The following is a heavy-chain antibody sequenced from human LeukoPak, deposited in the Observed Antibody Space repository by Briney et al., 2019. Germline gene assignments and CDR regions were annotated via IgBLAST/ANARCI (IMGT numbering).Heavy chain of an antibody. CDR3: ARGSGDSGRNDY. V-gene: IGHV1-69*05. D-gene: IGHD5-12*01. CDR2: IIPIFGTA. J-gene: IGHJ4*02. CDR1: GGTFSSYA. Sequence: SVKVSCKASGGTFSSYAISWVRQAPGQGLEWMGGIIPIFGTANYAQKFQGRVAITTDESTSTAYMELSSLRSEDTAVYYCARGSGDSGRNDYWGQGTLVTVSS.